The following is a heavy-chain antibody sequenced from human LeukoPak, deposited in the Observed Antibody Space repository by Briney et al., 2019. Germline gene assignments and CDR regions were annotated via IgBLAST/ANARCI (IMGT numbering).Heavy chain of an antibody. Sequence: ASVKVSCKASGGTFSGYAISWVRQAPGQGLEWMGWINPNSGGTNYAQKFQGRVTMTRDTSISTAYMELSRLRSDDTAVYYCAREMGYGPLYWGQGTLVTVSS. J-gene: IGHJ4*02. CDR3: AREMGYGPLY. CDR2: INPNSGGT. CDR1: GGTFSGYA. V-gene: IGHV1-2*02. D-gene: IGHD2-8*01.